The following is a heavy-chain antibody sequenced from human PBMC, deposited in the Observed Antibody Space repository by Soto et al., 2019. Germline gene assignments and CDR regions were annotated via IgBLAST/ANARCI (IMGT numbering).Heavy chain of an antibody. V-gene: IGHV1-24*01. CDR2: FDPEDGET. CDR3: ATARKRGAAYYDFWSGYPYNDAFDI. J-gene: IGHJ3*02. CDR1: GYTLTELS. D-gene: IGHD3-3*01. Sequence: ASVKVSFKVSGYTLTELSMHWVRQAPGKGLEWMGGFDPEDGETIYAQKFQGRVTMTEDTSTDTAYMELSSLRSEDTAVYYCATARKRGAAYYDFWSGYPYNDAFDIWGQGTMVTVSS.